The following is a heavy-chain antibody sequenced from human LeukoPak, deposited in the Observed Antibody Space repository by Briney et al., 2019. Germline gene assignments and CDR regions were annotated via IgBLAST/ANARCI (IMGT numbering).Heavy chain of an antibody. CDR2: IYYSGST. D-gene: IGHD4-11*01. J-gene: IGHJ6*02. CDR3: ARGLHYYYYGMDV. Sequence: SETLSLTCTVSGGSISSGDYYWSWIRQPPGKGLEWIGYIYYSGSTNYNPSLKSRVTISVDTSKNQFSLKLSSVTAADTAVYYCARGLHYYYYGMDVWGQGTTVTVSS. V-gene: IGHV4-61*08. CDR1: GGSISSGDYY.